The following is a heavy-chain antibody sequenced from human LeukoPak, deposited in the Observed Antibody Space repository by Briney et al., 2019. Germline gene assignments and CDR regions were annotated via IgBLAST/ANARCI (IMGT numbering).Heavy chain of an antibody. CDR1: GFTFDDYA. CDR2: ISWNSGSI. D-gene: IGHD2-2*01. V-gene: IGHV3-9*03. CDR3: AKGYCSSTSCPIDY. Sequence: GGSLRLSCAASGFTFDDYAMHWVRQAPGKGLAGVSGISWNSGSIGYADSVKGRFTISRDNAKNSLYLQMNSLRAEDMALYYCAKGYCSSTSCPIDYWGQGTLVTVSS. J-gene: IGHJ4*02.